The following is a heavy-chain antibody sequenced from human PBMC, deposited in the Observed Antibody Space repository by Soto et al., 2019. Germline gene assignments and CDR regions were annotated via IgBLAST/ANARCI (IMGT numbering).Heavy chain of an antibody. CDR1: GGTFSSYA. J-gene: IGHJ4*02. D-gene: IGHD2-15*01. CDR3: ARDHGYCSGGSCYVLDDY. CDR2: IIPVFGTA. V-gene: IGHV1-69*13. Sequence: SVKVSCKASGGTFSSYAISWVRQAPGQGLEWMGGIIPVFGTANYAQKFQGRVTITADESTSTAYMELSSLRSEDTAVYYCARDHGYCSGGSCYVLDDYWGQGTLVTVSS.